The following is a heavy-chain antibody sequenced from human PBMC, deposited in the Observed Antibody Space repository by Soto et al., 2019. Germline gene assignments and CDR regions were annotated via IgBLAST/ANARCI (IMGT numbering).Heavy chain of an antibody. V-gene: IGHV1-18*01. D-gene: IGHD2-15*01. CDR3: ARDPGAASFDF. CDR2: INTSNDNK. CDR1: GYTKTSSG. J-gene: IGHJ4*02. Sequence: SCKESGYTKTSSGSRWAQQAPGEGLEWVGWINTSNDNKLYAQKLQGRLTLTTDTSTSTAYMDLTTLRSDDTAVYFCARDPGAASFDFWAQGTLVTVSS.